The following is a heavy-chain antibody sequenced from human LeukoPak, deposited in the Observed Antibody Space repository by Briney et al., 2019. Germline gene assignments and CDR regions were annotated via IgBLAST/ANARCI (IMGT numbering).Heavy chain of an antibody. D-gene: IGHD3-3*01. CDR1: GYTFTSYG. CDR3: ARDRYYDFWSGYQFDP. CDR2: ISAYNGNT. Sequence: ASVKVSCKASGYTFTSYGISWVRQAPGQGLEWMRWISAYNGNTNYAQKLQGRVTMTTDTSTSTAYMELRSLRSDDTAVYYCARDRYYDFWSGYQFDPWGQGTLVTVSS. V-gene: IGHV1-18*01. J-gene: IGHJ5*02.